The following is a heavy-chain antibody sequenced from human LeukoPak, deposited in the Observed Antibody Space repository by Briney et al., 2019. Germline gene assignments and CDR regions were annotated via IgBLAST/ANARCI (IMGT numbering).Heavy chain of an antibody. J-gene: IGHJ6*03. Sequence: SETLSLTCAVYGGSFSGYYWSRIRQPPGKGLEWIGEINHSGSTNYNPSLKSRVTISVDTSKNQFSLKLSSVTAADTAVYYCARGIARSWYYYYYYMDVWGKGTTVTVSS. V-gene: IGHV4-34*01. CDR1: GGSFSGYY. D-gene: IGHD1-26*01. CDR3: ARGIARSWYYYYYYMDV. CDR2: INHSGST.